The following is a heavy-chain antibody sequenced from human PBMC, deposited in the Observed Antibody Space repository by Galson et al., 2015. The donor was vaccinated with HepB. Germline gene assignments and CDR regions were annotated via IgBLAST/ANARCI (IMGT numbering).Heavy chain of an antibody. J-gene: IGHJ4*02. Sequence: SLRLSCAASGLTFSSYAMHWVRQAPGKGLEWVAVISYDGSNKYYADSVKGRFTISRDNSKNTLYLQMNSLRAEDTAVYYCARDLGAEAAAGYLVYWGQGTLVTVSS. CDR2: ISYDGSNK. CDR3: ARDLGAEAAAGYLVY. D-gene: IGHD6-13*01. CDR1: GLTFSSYA. V-gene: IGHV3-30*04.